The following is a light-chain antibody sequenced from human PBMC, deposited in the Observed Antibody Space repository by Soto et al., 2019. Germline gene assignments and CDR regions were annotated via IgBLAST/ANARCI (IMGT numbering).Light chain of an antibody. Sequence: EIVLTPSPATLSLPPGERATLSCRASQSVNKYLAWFQPKLGQPPRLLIYDTSNRATGIPPRFSGSESGTDFTLIISSLEPEDFAVYYCQERFNWPWTCGQGTKVDIK. CDR2: DTS. CDR1: QSVNKY. CDR3: QERFNWPWT. V-gene: IGKV3-11*01. J-gene: IGKJ1*01.